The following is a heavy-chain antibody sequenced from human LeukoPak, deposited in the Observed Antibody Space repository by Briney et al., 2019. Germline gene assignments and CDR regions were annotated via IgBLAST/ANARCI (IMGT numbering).Heavy chain of an antibody. CDR1: GFTFSIYG. D-gene: IGHD3-22*01. J-gene: IGHJ4*02. CDR2: INNSGGSP. V-gene: IGHV3-21*01. CDR3: ARDNYDSSTPHFCDY. Sequence: PGGSLRLSCAASGFTFSIYGMGWAPPAPGKGLEWVSTINNSGGSPYYAKSVKGRFNISRDNAKNSLYLQINSLGAEDTAVYYCARDNYDSSTPHFCDYGGQGTLVTVSS.